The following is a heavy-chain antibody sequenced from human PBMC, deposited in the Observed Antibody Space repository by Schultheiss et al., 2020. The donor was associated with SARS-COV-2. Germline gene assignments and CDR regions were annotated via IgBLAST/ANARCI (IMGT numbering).Heavy chain of an antibody. CDR3: ARDDGSGSYFAYYGMDV. Sequence: GSLRLSCAASGFTFSSYAIHWVRQAPGKGLEWVAVISYDGNDKYYADSVKGRFTISRDKSKNTLYLQMNSLRTEDTAVYYCARDDGSGSYFAYYGMDVWGQGTTVTVSS. J-gene: IGHJ6*02. D-gene: IGHD3-10*01. CDR1: GFTFSSYA. V-gene: IGHV3-30*01. CDR2: ISYDGNDK.